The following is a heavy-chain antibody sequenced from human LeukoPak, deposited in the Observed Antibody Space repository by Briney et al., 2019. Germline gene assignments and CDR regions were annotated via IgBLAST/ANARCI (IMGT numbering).Heavy chain of an antibody. CDR1: GFTFSRYE. CDR2: ISGSGRTI. J-gene: IGHJ4*02. CDR3: ARVALDSSGDNYGQGAFDY. Sequence: GGSLRLSCAASGFTFSRYEMNWVRQAPGKGLEWLSYISGSGRTIFYGDSVKGRFTISRDNAKNSLYLQINSLRADDTAVYYCARVALDSSGDNYGQGAFDYWGQGTVVTVSS. D-gene: IGHD3-22*01. V-gene: IGHV3-48*03.